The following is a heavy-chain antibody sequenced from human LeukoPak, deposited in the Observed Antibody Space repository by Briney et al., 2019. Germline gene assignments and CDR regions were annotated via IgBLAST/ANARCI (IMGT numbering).Heavy chain of an antibody. CDR2: ISYSGNTR. D-gene: IGHD3-16*02. CDR1: GFTFSDSY. Sequence: GGSLRLSCAASGFTFSDSYMSWIRQTPGKGLEWVSYISYSGNTRYYADSVKGRFTISRDNAKNSLYLQMNSLTAEDTAVYFCYRFSADYAYYNDVWGNGTTVTVSS. V-gene: IGHV3-11*01. J-gene: IGHJ6*03. CDR3: YRFSADYAYYNDV.